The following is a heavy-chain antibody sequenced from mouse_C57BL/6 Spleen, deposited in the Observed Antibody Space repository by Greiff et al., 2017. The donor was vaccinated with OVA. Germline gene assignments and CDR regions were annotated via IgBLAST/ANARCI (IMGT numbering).Heavy chain of an antibody. D-gene: IGHD1-1*01. Sequence: QVQLKQSGAELVRPGASVTLSCKASGYTFTDYEMHWVKQTPVHGLEWIGAIDPETGGTAYNQKFKGKAILTADKSSSTAYMELRSLTSEDSAVYYCTRPGYYGSSYWYFDVWGTGTTVTVSS. J-gene: IGHJ1*03. V-gene: IGHV1-15*01. CDR3: TRPGYYGSSYWYFDV. CDR2: IDPETGGT. CDR1: GYTFTDYE.